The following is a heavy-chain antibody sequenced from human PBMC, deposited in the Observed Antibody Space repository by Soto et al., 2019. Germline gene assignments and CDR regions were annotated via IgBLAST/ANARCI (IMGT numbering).Heavy chain of an antibody. Sequence: ASVKVSCKASGYTFTSYGISWVRQAPGQGLEWMGWISAYNGNTNYAQKLQGRVTMTTDTSTSTAYMELRSLRADDTAVYYCAREGVVGLRGFYYYYYMDVWGKGTTVTVSS. D-gene: IGHD2-15*01. J-gene: IGHJ6*03. CDR2: ISAYNGNT. CDR1: GYTFTSYG. CDR3: AREGVVGLRGFYYYYYMDV. V-gene: IGHV1-18*01.